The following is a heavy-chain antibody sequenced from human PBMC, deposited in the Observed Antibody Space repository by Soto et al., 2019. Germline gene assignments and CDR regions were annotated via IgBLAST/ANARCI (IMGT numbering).Heavy chain of an antibody. CDR1: GFTFSNYW. Sequence: EVQMVESGGGLVPPGGSLRLSCVASGFTFSNYWIHWVRQTPGEGLVWCSRIKGDVITTNYADSVKGRLTISRDNAKNTVFRPMNSLRAEDTDVYYCARGACGAYYLDSWGPGTLVIVS. CDR2: IKGDVITT. CDR3: ARGACGAYYLDS. D-gene: IGHD2-21*01. J-gene: IGHJ4*02. V-gene: IGHV3-74*01.